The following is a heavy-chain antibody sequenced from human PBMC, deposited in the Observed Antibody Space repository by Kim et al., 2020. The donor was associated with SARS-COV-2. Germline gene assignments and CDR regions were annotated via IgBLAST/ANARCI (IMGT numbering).Heavy chain of an antibody. CDR2: IWYDGSNK. CDR3: ARDSKTYYDFWSGYEWYFDY. V-gene: IGHV3-33*01. J-gene: IGHJ4*02. CDR1: GFTFSSYG. D-gene: IGHD3-3*01. Sequence: GGSLRLSCAASGFTFSSYGMHWVRQAPGKGLEWVAVIWYDGSNKYYADSVKGRFTISRDNSKNTLYLQMNSLRAEDTAVYYCARDSKTYYDFWSGYEWYFDYWGQGTLVTVSS.